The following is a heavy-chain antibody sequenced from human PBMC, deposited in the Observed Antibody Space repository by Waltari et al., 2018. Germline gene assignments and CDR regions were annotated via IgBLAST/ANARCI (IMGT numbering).Heavy chain of an antibody. Sequence: QVQLVQSGAEVKKPGASVKVSCKASGYTFTSYDINWVRQATGHGLEWMGWMNPNSGNTGYAQKVQGRVTMTRNTSISTAYMELSSLRSEDTAVYYCARGLSGLTGTTRRYYYGMDVWGQGTTVTVSS. CDR1: GYTFTSYD. J-gene: IGHJ6*02. D-gene: IGHD1-7*01. CDR2: MNPNSGNT. CDR3: ARGLSGLTGTTRRYYYGMDV. V-gene: IGHV1-8*01.